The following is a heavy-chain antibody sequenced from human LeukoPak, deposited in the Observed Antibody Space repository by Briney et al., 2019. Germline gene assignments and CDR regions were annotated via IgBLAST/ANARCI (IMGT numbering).Heavy chain of an antibody. Sequence: ASVKVSCKASGYTFTSYGISWVRRAPGQGLEWMGWISAYNGNTNYAQKLQGRVTMTTDTSTSTAYMELRSLRSDDTAVYYCARVGYCSSTSCYPYYFDYWGQGTLVTVSS. J-gene: IGHJ4*02. V-gene: IGHV1-18*01. CDR3: ARVGYCSSTSCYPYYFDY. CDR1: GYTFTSYG. CDR2: ISAYNGNT. D-gene: IGHD2-2*01.